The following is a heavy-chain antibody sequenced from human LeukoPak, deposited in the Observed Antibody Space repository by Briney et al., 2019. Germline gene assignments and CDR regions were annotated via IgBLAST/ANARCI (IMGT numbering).Heavy chain of an antibody. D-gene: IGHD2-2*01. CDR2: ISSSSRST. V-gene: IGHV3-48*02. J-gene: IGHJ4*02. CDR1: GFTFSTYS. Sequence: PGGSLRLSCAASGFTFSTYSMNWVRQAPGKGLEWVSYISSSSRSTYYADSVKGRFTISRDDAKNSLWLQMNSLRDEDTAVYYCAREYCSGTICYWSFDCWGQGTLVTVSS. CDR3: AREYCSGTICYWSFDC.